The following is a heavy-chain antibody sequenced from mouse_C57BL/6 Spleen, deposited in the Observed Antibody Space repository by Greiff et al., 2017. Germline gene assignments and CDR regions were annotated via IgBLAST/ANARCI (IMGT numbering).Heavy chain of an antibody. CDR2: INYDGSST. Sequence: EVKLMESEGGLVQPGSSMKLSCTASGFTFSDYYMAWVRQVPEKGLEWVANINYDGSSTYYLDSLKSRFIISRDKAKNILYLQMSSLKSEDTSTYYCARDRLYFDYWGQGTTLTVSS. D-gene: IGHD1-2*01. CDR3: ARDRLYFDY. J-gene: IGHJ2*01. V-gene: IGHV5-16*01. CDR1: GFTFSDYY.